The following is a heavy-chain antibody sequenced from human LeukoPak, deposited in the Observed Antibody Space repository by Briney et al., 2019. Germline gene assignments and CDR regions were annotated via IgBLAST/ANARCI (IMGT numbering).Heavy chain of an antibody. V-gene: IGHV1-24*01. J-gene: IGHJ5*02. CDR1: GYTLTELS. Sequence: ASVKVSRKVSGYTLTELSMHWGRQAPGKGREWMGGFDPEDGGTIYAQTFQGRVTMTEDTSTDTAYMELSSLRSEDTAVYYCATSIAAAKWFDPWGQGTLVTVSS. CDR2: FDPEDGGT. D-gene: IGHD6-13*01. CDR3: ATSIAAAKWFDP.